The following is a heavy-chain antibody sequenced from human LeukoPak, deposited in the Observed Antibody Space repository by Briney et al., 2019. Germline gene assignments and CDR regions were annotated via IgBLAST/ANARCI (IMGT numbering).Heavy chain of an antibody. V-gene: IGHV3-23*01. CDR1: GFTFSSYA. Sequence: GGSLRLSCAASGFTFSSYAMSWVRQAPGKGREWVSAISGSGGSTYYADSVKGRFTISRDNSKNTLYLQMNSLRAEDTAVYYCAKDTSRLYYYYGMDVWGQGTTVTVSS. J-gene: IGHJ6*02. CDR2: ISGSGGST. D-gene: IGHD2-2*01. CDR3: AKDTSRLYYYYGMDV.